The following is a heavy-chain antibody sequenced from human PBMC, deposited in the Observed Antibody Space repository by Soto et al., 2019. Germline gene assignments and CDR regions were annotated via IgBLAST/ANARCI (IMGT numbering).Heavy chain of an antibody. V-gene: IGHV5-51*01. D-gene: IGHD4-17*01. Sequence: GESLKISCKGSGYSFTSYWIGRVRQMPGKGLEWMGIIYPGDSDTRYSPSFQGQVTISADKSISTAYLQWSSLKASDTAMYYCARHGLGPTTVTTVGSYYYYGMDVWGQGTTVTVSS. CDR1: GYSFTSYW. J-gene: IGHJ6*02. CDR3: ARHGLGPTTVTTVGSYYYYGMDV. CDR2: IYPGDSDT.